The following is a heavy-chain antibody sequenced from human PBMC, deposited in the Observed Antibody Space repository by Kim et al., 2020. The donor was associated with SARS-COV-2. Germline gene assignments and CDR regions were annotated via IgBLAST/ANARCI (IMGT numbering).Heavy chain of an antibody. Sequence: GGSLRLSCAASGFTFSSYAMHWVRQAPGKGLEWVAVIWYDGSNKYYADSVKGRFTISRDNSKNTLYLQMNSLRAEDTAVYYCAKGMGSSVYWGQGTLVTVSS. D-gene: IGHD1-26*01. J-gene: IGHJ4*02. CDR3: AKGMGSSVY. CDR1: GFTFSSYA. V-gene: IGHV3-33*06. CDR2: IWYDGSNK.